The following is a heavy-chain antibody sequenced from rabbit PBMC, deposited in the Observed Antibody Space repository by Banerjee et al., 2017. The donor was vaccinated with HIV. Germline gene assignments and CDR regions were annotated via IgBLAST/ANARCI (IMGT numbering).Heavy chain of an antibody. D-gene: IGHD8-1*01. CDR2: INSNTGNT. J-gene: IGHJ4*01. CDR3: ARVGISYYRDFNL. CDR1: GFSFSNRYH. Sequence: QSLEESGGGLVKPEGSLTLTCTASGFSFSNRYHMCWVRQAPGKGLEWIACINSNTGNTVYASWAKGPFTISKTSSTTVTLQMTSLTAADTATYFCARVGISYYRDFNLWGPGTLVTVS. V-gene: IGHV1S40*01.